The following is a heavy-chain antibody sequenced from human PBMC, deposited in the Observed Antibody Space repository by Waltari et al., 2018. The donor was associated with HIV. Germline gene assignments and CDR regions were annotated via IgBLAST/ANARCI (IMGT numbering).Heavy chain of an antibody. CDR1: GGTFRGSN. V-gene: IGHV4-34*02. CDR2: INHSGTT. CDR3: ARAIAVASTGVFDY. Sequence: QVQLQQWGAGLLKPSETLSLTCAVYGGTFRGSNWSWIRQTPGTGLEWIGEINHSGTTNHNPSLKRRITMSIDTSKNQFSLKLRSVTAADTTVYYCARAIAVASTGVFDYWGQGTLVTVSS. D-gene: IGHD6-19*01. J-gene: IGHJ4*02.